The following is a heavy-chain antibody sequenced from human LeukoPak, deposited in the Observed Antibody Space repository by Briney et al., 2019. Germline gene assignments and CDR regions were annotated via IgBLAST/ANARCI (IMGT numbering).Heavy chain of an antibody. CDR2: IWYDGSNK. Sequence: GGSLRLSCAASGFTFSSYGMHWVRQAPGKGLEWVAVIWYDGSNKYYADSVKGRFTISRDNSKNTLYLQMSSLRAEDTAVYYCVKELDCSSTSCYDYWGQGTLVTVSS. CDR1: GFTFSSYG. CDR3: VKELDCSSTSCYDY. D-gene: IGHD2-2*01. V-gene: IGHV3-30*02. J-gene: IGHJ4*02.